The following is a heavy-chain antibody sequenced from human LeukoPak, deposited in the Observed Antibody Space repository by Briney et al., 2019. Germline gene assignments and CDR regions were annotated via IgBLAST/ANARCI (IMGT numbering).Heavy chain of an antibody. CDR2: ISGSGGST. V-gene: IGHV3-23*01. Sequence: PGGSLRLSCAAPGFTFSSYAMSWVRQAPGKGLEWVSAISGSGGSTYYADSVKGRFTISRDNSKNTLYLQMNSLRAEDTAVYYCARNSFPSPCSSTSCYLSGILGYWGQGTLVTVSS. CDR1: GFTFSSYA. CDR3: ARNSFPSPCSSTSCYLSGILGY. J-gene: IGHJ4*02. D-gene: IGHD2-2*01.